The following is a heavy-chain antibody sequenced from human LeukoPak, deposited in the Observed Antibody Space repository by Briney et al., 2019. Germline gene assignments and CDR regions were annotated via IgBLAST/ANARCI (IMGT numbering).Heavy chain of an antibody. CDR3: ARGSAYYYSSGSYSVYYYYYYGMDV. V-gene: IGHV3-7*01. Sequence: GGSLRLSCAASGFTFSSYWMSWVRQAPGKGLEWVANINQDGSEKYYVDYVKGRFTISRDNAKNSLYLQMNSLRAEDTAVYYCARGSAYYYSSGSYSVYYYYYYGMDVWGQGTTVTVSS. D-gene: IGHD3-10*01. J-gene: IGHJ6*02. CDR2: INQDGSEK. CDR1: GFTFSSYW.